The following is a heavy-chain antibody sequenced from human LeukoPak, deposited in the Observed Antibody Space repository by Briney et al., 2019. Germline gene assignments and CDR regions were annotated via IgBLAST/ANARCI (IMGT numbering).Heavy chain of an antibody. CDR1: GFTFSSYA. CDR3: AKVNYDSSGWDALDI. D-gene: IGHD3-22*01. CDR2: IRGSGGST. Sequence: GGSLRLSCAASGFTFSSYAMSWVRQAPGKGLEWVSAIRGSGGSTYYADSVKGRFTISRDNSKNTLYLQMNSLRAEDTAVYYCAKVNYDSSGWDALDIWGQGTMVTVSS. J-gene: IGHJ3*02. V-gene: IGHV3-23*01.